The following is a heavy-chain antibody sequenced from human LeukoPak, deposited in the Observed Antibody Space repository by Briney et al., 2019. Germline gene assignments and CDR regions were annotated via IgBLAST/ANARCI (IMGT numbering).Heavy chain of an antibody. CDR2: ISDTGTRT. D-gene: IGHD3-22*01. CDR3: AKDHYGAGHYDSRGYGLN. CDR1: GFIFSRYA. J-gene: IGHJ4*02. V-gene: IGHV3-23*01. Sequence: GGSLRVACAASGFIFSRYAMSWVRQAPGGGLEWVSGISDTGTRTYYADSVKGRFTISRDNSKNTLYLQVNSLRAEDTATYYCAKDHYGAGHYDSRGYGLNWGQGTLVTVSS.